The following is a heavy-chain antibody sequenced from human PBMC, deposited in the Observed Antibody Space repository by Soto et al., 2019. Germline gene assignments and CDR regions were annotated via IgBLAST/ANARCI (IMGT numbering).Heavy chain of an antibody. CDR3: ARGSQYCSGGSCQPAH. J-gene: IGHJ4*02. CDR1: GVSFSGYY. CDR2: INHSGST. Sequence: PSETLSLTCAVYGVSFSGYYWSWIRQPPGKGLEWIGEINHSGSTNYNPSLKSRVSISVDTSKNQFSLKLSSVTAADTAVYYCARGSQYCSGGSCQPAHWGQGTLVTVSS. V-gene: IGHV4-34*01. D-gene: IGHD2-15*01.